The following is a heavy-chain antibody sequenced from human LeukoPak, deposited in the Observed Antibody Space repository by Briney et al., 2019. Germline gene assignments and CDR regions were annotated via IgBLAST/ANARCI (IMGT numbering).Heavy chain of an antibody. J-gene: IGHJ4*02. CDR3: ARDLGGIYFDY. CDR1: GGSISNYY. CDR2: IYYSGST. D-gene: IGHD1-26*01. Sequence: SEALSLTCTVSGGSISNYYWSWIRQPPGQGLEWIGYIYYSGSTNYNPSLRSRVTISVDTSKNQLSLKLSSVTAADTAVYYCARDLGGIYFDYWGQGTLVTVSS. V-gene: IGHV4-59*01.